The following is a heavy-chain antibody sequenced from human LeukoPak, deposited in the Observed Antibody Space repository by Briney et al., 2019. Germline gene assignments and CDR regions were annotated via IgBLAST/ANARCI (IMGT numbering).Heavy chain of an antibody. CDR1: GYSISSDYY. Sequence: PSETLSLTCTVSGYSISSDYYWGWIRQPPGKGLEWIGYIYYSGSTNYNPSLKSRVTISVDTSKNQFSLKLSSVTAADTAVYYCARAPPGGHSSGYYRYYYGMDVWGQGTTVTVSS. J-gene: IGHJ6*02. CDR3: ARAPPGGHSSGYYRYYYGMDV. D-gene: IGHD3-22*01. CDR2: IYYSGST. V-gene: IGHV4-61*01.